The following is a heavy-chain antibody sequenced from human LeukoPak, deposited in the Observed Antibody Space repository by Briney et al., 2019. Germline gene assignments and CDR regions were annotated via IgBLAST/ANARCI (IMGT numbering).Heavy chain of an antibody. Sequence: PSETLSLTCTVSGGSISSYYWSWIRQPPGKGLEWIGYIYYSGSTNYNPSLKSRVTISVDTSKNQFSLKLRSVTAADPAVYYCARRLYCSGGSCPIPYYYYYMDVWGKGTTVTVSS. J-gene: IGHJ6*03. CDR2: IYYSGST. V-gene: IGHV4-59*01. CDR1: GGSISSYY. CDR3: ARRLYCSGGSCPIPYYYYYMDV. D-gene: IGHD2-15*01.